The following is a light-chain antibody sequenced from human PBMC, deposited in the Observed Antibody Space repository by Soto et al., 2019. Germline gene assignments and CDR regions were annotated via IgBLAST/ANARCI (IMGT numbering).Light chain of an antibody. Sequence: DIVMTQSPDSLAVSLGERATINCKSSQSFFYSSNNKNYLAWYQQKTGQSPKLLISWAFTRESGVPDRFSGSGSGTDFTLTISSLQAEDVAVYYCQQYYRVPQLTFGGGTKVEIK. CDR2: WAF. CDR3: QQYYRVPQLT. CDR1: QSFFYSSNNKNY. J-gene: IGKJ4*01. V-gene: IGKV4-1*01.